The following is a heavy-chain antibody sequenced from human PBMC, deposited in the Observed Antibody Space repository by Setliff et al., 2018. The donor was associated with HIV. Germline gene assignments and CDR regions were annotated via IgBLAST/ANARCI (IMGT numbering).Heavy chain of an antibody. J-gene: IGHJ6*04. V-gene: IGHV1-69*13. Sequence: WASVKVSCKASGDNFNSHSISWVRQAPGQGLEGMGGIVPIFGTPNYAQKFKGRLTITADESTSTVYMELSSLRSEDTAVYFCARDSRDIVVVIAPEPEPYYYYGMDVWGEGTTVTAPQ. CDR3: ARDSRDIVVVIAPEPEPYYYYGMDV. CDR2: IVPIFGTP. CDR1: GDNFNSHS. D-gene: IGHD2-15*01.